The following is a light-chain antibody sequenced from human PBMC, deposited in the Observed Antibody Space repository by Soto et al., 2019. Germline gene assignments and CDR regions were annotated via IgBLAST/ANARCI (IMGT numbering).Light chain of an antibody. CDR2: EVS. J-gene: IGLJ3*02. Sequence: QSALTQPASVSGSPGQSITISCTGTSSDVGSYNLVSWYQQHPGKAPKLMIYEVSKRPSGVSNRFSGSKSGNTASLTISGLQAEDEADYYCCSYAGSSIEVFGGGTKVTLL. V-gene: IGLV2-23*02. CDR1: SSDVGSYNL. CDR3: CSYAGSSIEV.